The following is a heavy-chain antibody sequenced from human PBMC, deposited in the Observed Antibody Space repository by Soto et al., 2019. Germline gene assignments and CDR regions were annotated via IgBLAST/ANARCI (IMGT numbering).Heavy chain of an antibody. Sequence: QVQLVQSGAEVKKPGSSVNVSCKASGGTFSSYTISWVRQAPGQGLEWMGRIIPILGIANYAQKFQGRVARPADKSTGTAFMELSSLRSEDTAVYYCASRYDSRDYWGQGTLVTVSS. J-gene: IGHJ4*02. CDR3: ASRYDSRDY. CDR1: GGTFSSYT. V-gene: IGHV1-69*02. CDR2: IIPILGIA. D-gene: IGHD3-22*01.